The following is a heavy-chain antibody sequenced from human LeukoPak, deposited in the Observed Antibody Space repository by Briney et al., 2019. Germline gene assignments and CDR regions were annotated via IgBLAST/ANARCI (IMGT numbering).Heavy chain of an antibody. CDR2: ICYSGST. CDR1: GGSISSYY. Sequence: SETLSLTCTVSGGSISSYYWSWIRQPPGKGLEWIGYICYSGSTSYNPSLKSRVTIVDTSKKQFSLKLNSVTAADTAVYFCARRAYSAAYWKHFDYWGQGTLVTVSS. J-gene: IGHJ4*02. D-gene: IGHD1-1*01. V-gene: IGHV4-59*08. CDR3: ARRAYSAAYWKHFDY.